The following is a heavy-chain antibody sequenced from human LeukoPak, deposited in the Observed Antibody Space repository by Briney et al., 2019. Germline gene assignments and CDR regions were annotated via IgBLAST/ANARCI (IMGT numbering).Heavy chain of an antibody. CDR2: ISTNGDTT. CDR3: ARGRGVSSYDAMDV. V-gene: IGHV3-64*02. J-gene: IGHJ6*02. D-gene: IGHD2-15*01. Sequence: GGSLRLSCAASGFTFTAHAMHWVRQTPGKGLEYVSTISTNGDTTYYADSVKGRFTISRDNSKNTLYLQMGSLRAEDMAVYYCARGRGVSSYDAMDVWGRGTTVTVSS. CDR1: GFTFTAHA.